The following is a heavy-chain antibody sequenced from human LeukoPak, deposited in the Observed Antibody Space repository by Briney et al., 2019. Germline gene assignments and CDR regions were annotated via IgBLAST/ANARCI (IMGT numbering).Heavy chain of an antibody. D-gene: IGHD3-22*01. CDR3: AKSHDSSGAFDI. J-gene: IGHJ3*02. CDR1: GFTFSSYA. CDR2: ISGSGGST. Sequence: GGSLRLSCAASGFTFSSYAMSWVRQAPGKGLEWVSAISGSGGSTYYADSVKGRFTISRDNSKNTLYLQMNGLRAEDTAVYYCAKSHDSSGAFDIWGQGTMVTVSS. V-gene: IGHV3-23*01.